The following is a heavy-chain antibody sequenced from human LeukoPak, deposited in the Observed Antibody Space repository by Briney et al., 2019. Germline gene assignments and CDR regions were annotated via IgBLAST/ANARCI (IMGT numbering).Heavy chain of an antibody. CDR1: GFTFSSYS. J-gene: IGHJ4*02. CDR2: ISSSSSYI. D-gene: IGHD3-22*01. V-gene: IGHV3-21*01. CDR3: ARDRSGYGDY. Sequence: GGSLRLSCAASGFTFSSYSMNWVRQAPGKGLEWVSSISSSSSYIYYADSVKGRFTISRDNAKNSLYLQMNSLRAEVTAVYYCARDRSGYGDYWGQGTLVTVSS.